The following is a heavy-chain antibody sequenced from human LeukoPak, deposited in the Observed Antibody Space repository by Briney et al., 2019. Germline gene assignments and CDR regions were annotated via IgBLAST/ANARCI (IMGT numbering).Heavy chain of an antibody. CDR2: IYNGVNT. J-gene: IGHJ5*02. D-gene: IGHD1-26*01. V-gene: IGHV4-61*01. CDR1: GASVSSASY. CDR3: ARSRAFNSGAFDP. Sequence: SEALSLTCTVSGASVSSASYWTWIRQPPGKGVEWIAHIYNGVNTNYNPSLKSRVTISVDTSKNQFSLRLNSVTAADTAVYYCARSRAFNSGAFDPWGQGSLVTVSS.